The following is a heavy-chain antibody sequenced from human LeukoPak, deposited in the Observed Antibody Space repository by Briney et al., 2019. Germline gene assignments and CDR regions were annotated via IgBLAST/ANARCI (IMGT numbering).Heavy chain of an antibody. V-gene: IGHV4-59*12. CDR3: AKDGSSWPFFDS. Sequence: SETLSLTCTVSGGSISSYYWSWIRQPPGKGLEWIGSIYYSGTTYYNPSLKSRVTMSVDTSKNQFSPKLTSVTAADTAVYYCAKDGSSWPFFDSWGQGTLVTVSS. J-gene: IGHJ4*02. D-gene: IGHD6-13*01. CDR1: GGSISSYY. CDR2: IYYSGTT.